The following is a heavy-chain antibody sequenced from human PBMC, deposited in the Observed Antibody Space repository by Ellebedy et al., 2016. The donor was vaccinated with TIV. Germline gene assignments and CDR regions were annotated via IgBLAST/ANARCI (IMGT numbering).Heavy chain of an antibody. CDR2: ISYDGSNK. CDR1: GFTFSSYA. D-gene: IGHD6-13*01. J-gene: IGHJ4*02. Sequence: GESLKISCAASGFTFSSYAMHWVRQAPGKGLEWVAIISYDGSNKYYADSVKGRFTISRDNAKNTLYLQMNSLRAEDTAVYYCARVGYSRSSIDYWGQGTLVTVSS. V-gene: IGHV3-30-3*01. CDR3: ARVGYSRSSIDY.